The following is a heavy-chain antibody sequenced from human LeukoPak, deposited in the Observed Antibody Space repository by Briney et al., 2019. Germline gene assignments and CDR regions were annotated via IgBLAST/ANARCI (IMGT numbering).Heavy chain of an antibody. J-gene: IGHJ6*03. CDR3: AKDDSPFSDYMDV. CDR1: GFAVSSNY. V-gene: IGHV3-66*02. D-gene: IGHD1-1*01. Sequence: GGSLRLSCAASGFAVSSNYMSWVRQAPGKGLEWVAVIYSGGSTNYADSVQGRFTIARDNSKNTLYLQMNSLRAEDTAVYYCAKDDSPFSDYMDVWGKGTTVTISS. CDR2: IYSGGST.